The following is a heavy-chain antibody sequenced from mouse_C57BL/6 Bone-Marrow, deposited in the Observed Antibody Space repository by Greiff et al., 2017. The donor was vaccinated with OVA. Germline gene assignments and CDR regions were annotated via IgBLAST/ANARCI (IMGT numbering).Heavy chain of an antibody. V-gene: IGHV1-54*01. J-gene: IGHJ4*01. D-gene: IGHD1-1*01. CDR3: AGEGGLLLRSYYAMDY. CDR1: GYAFTNYL. CDR2: INPGSGGT. Sequence: VKVVESGAELVRPGTSVKVSCKASGYAFTNYLIEWVKQRPGQGLEWIGVINPGSGGTNYNEKFKGKATLTADKSSSPASIQLSSLTSEDSAVYFCAGEGGLLLRSYYAMDYWGQGTSVTVSS.